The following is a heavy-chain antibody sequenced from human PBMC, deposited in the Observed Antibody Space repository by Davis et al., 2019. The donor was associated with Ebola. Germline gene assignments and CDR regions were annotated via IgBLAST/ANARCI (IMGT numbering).Heavy chain of an antibody. J-gene: IGHJ2*01. CDR3: ARAPRENYYDLYFDL. V-gene: IGHV3-64*02. CDR1: GFAFSNFA. CDR2: ITGPGGFT. Sequence: GESLKIPCAASGFAFSNFAMHWVRQAPGKGLEFVAGITGPGGFTYYAGSVKGRFTIFRDNSNNTLYLQVGSVRAEDMAVYYCARAPRENYYDLYFDLWGRGTRVTVSS. D-gene: IGHD3-22*01.